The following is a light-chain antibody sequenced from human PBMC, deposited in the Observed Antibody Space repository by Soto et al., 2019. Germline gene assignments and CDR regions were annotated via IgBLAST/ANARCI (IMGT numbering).Light chain of an antibody. V-gene: IGKV1-5*01. CDR2: DGS. J-gene: IGKJ1*01. CDR3: QQYNSYSPT. CDR1: QSVSYW. Sequence: DIQMTQSPSTLSTSVGARVTITCRASQSVSYWLAWYQQKPGKAPNLLIYDGSTLASGVPPRFSGSGSETEFTLTISGLQPGDSATYYCQQYNSYSPTLGQGTKVDIK.